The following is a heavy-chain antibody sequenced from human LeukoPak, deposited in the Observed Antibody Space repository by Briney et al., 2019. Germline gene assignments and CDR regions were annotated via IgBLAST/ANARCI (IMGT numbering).Heavy chain of an antibody. CDR3: ASHGHYYDSSGYWDY. Sequence: SETLSLTCTVSGGSISSSSYYWGWIRQPPGKGLEWIGSIYYSGSTYYNPSLKSRVTISVDTSKNQFSLKLSSVTAADTAVYYCASHGHYYDSSGYWDYWGQGTLVTVSS. CDR2: IYYSGST. D-gene: IGHD3-22*01. V-gene: IGHV4-39*01. CDR1: GGSISSSSYY. J-gene: IGHJ4*02.